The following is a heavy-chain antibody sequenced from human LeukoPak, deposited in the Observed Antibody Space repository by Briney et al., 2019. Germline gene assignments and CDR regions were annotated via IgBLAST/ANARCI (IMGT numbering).Heavy chain of an antibody. J-gene: IGHJ3*02. CDR1: GGSISSYY. D-gene: IGHD7-27*01. Sequence: KPSETLSLTCTVSGGSISSYYWSWIRQPPGKGLEWIGYIHYSGSTNYNPSLKSRVTISVDTSKNQFSLKLSSVTAADTAVYYCARRSGDDAFDIWGQGTMVTVSS. CDR3: ARRSGDDAFDI. CDR2: IHYSGST. V-gene: IGHV4-59*01.